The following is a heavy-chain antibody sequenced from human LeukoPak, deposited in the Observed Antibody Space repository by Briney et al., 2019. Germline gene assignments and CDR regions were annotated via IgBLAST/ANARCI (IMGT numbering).Heavy chain of an antibody. Sequence: AGGSLRLSCAASGFTFSSYAMSWVRQAPGKGLEWVSAISGSGGSTYYADSVEGRFTISRDNSKNTLYLQMNSLRAEDAAVYYCAKDANYDFWSGYSSGFDYWGQGTLVTVSS. CDR1: GFTFSSYA. J-gene: IGHJ4*02. CDR3: AKDANYDFWSGYSSGFDY. V-gene: IGHV3-23*01. D-gene: IGHD3-3*01. CDR2: ISGSGGST.